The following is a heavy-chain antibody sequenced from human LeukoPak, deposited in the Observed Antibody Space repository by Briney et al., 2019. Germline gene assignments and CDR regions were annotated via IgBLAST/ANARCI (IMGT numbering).Heavy chain of an antibody. J-gene: IGHJ6*02. CDR3: ARTGYYDFWSGYYDAYYYYGMDV. CDR2: IYYSGST. D-gene: IGHD3-3*01. CDR1: GGSFSGYY. Sequence: SETLSLTCAVYGGSFSGYYWSWIRQHPGKGLEWIGYIYYSGSTYYNPSLKSRVTISVDTSKNQFSLKLSSVTAADTAVYYCARTGYYDFWSGYYDAYYYYGMDVWGQGTTVTVSS. V-gene: IGHV4-31*11.